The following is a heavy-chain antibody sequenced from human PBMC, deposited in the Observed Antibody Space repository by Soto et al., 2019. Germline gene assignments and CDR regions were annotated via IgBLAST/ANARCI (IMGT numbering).Heavy chain of an antibody. CDR2: MYNTGST. V-gene: IGHV4-59*01. CDR1: GGSISSYY. J-gene: IGHJ6*02. Sequence: QVRLQESGPGLVKPSETLSLTCTVSGGSISSYYWSWIRQPPGKGLEWIGYMYNTGSTIYNPSLKSRVTISVDXSXNQXSLKLNSVTAADTAVYYCARDLWGYCGADCYPLDVWGQGTTVTVSS. D-gene: IGHD2-21*02. CDR3: ARDLWGYCGADCYPLDV.